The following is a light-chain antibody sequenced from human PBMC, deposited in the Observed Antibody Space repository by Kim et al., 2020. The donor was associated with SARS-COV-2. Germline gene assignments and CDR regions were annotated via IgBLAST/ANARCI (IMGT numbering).Light chain of an antibody. Sequence: LTQPASVSGSPGQSITISCTGTSSDVGGYNYVSWYQQYPGKAPKLMIYDVTKRPSGVSNRFSGSKSGNTASLTISGLQAEDEADYYCSSYRSSGYVFGTGTKVTVL. J-gene: IGLJ1*01. V-gene: IGLV2-14*03. CDR2: DVT. CDR3: SSYRSSGYV. CDR1: SSDVGGYNY.